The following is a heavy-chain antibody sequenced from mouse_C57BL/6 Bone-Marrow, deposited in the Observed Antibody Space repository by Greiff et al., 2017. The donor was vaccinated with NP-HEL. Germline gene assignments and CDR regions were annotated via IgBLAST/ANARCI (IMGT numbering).Heavy chain of an antibody. CDR1: GFTFSSYA. J-gene: IGHJ3*01. Sequence: VQLKESGAGLVKPGASLKLSCAASGFTFSSYAMSWVRQTPEKRLEWVGTISDGGSYTYYPDNVKGRFTISRDNAKNNLYLQMSHLKSEDTAMYYCARVGGPGFAYWGQGTLVTVSA. V-gene: IGHV5-4*01. CDR3: ARVGGPGFAY. CDR2: ISDGGSYT. D-gene: IGHD1-1*02.